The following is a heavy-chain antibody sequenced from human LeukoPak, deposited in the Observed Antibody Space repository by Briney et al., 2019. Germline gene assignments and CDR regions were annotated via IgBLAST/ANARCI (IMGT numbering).Heavy chain of an antibody. V-gene: IGHV4-61*08. Sequence: SQTLSLTCAVSGGSIDSGGYSWTWIRQPPGKGLEWIGYIHSSGSTNYNPSLKSRVTISVDTSKNQFSLKLSSVTAADTAVYYCARSFTGRWPYFDYWGQGTLVTVSS. CDR1: GGSIDSGGYS. CDR3: ARSFTGRWPYFDY. J-gene: IGHJ4*02. D-gene: IGHD4-23*01. CDR2: IHSSGST.